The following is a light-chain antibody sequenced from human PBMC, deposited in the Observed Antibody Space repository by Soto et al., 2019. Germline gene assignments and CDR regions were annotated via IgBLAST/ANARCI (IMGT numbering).Light chain of an antibody. J-gene: IGKJ1*01. CDR3: QQSYSTLRT. Sequence: DIQMTQSPSTLSASVGDRVTITCRASQSISSWLAWYQQKPGKAPKLLIYKASSLESGVPSRFSGSGSGTDFTLTISNLQPEDSAIYCCQQSYSTLRTFGQGTKVDIK. CDR1: QSISSW. CDR2: KAS. V-gene: IGKV1-5*03.